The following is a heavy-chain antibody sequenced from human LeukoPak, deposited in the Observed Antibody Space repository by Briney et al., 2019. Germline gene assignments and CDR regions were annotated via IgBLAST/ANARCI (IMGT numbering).Heavy chain of an antibody. Sequence: SETLSLTCTVYGGSISSYYWSWIRQTPGKGLEWIGYIYYSGSTNYNPSLKSRVTISVDTTKNQFSLKLSSVTAADTAVYYCAREIQGWVAFAIAAAGKGGYYYYYMDVWGKGTTVTVSS. CDR1: GGSISSYY. D-gene: IGHD6-13*01. CDR3: AREIQGWVAFAIAAAGKGGYYYYYMDV. CDR2: IYYSGST. J-gene: IGHJ6*03. V-gene: IGHV4-59*01.